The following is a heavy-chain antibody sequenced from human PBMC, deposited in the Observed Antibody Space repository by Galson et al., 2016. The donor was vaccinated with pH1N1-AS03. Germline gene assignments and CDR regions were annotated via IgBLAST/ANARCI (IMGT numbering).Heavy chain of an antibody. CDR2: IIPIFGTR. D-gene: IGHD1-26*01. CDR1: GGTFGSYA. V-gene: IGHV1-69*13. Sequence: SVKVSCKASGGTFGSYAVSWVRQAPGQGLEWMGGIIPIFGTRQYAQRFQGRVTITADESTTTASMELSSLRFEDTAMYYCARDVSGSYGLDYWGQGTQVTVSS. CDR3: ARDVSGSYGLDY. J-gene: IGHJ4*02.